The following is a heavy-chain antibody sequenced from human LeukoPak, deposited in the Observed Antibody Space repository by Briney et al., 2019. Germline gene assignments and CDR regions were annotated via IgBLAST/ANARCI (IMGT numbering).Heavy chain of an antibody. CDR2: MRGKSDHGTT. CDR1: GFTFSNAW. J-gene: IGHJ3*02. D-gene: IGHD3-10*01. Sequence: GGSLRLSCAASGFTFSNAWMNWVRQAPGKGLEWVGRMRGKSDHGTTDYAAPVKGRVTISRDDSKNTLYLQMNSLKTEDTAVYYCTTRELRYYGSGTYPVAFDIWGQGTMVTVPS. CDR3: TTRELRYYGSGTYPVAFDI. V-gene: IGHV3-15*01.